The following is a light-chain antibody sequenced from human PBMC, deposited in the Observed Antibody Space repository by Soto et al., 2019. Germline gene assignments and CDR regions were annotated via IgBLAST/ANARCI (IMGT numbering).Light chain of an antibody. CDR2: EVN. Sequence: QSALTQPPSVSGSPGQSVTISCSGSSSDVGSRKSVSWYKQAPGSSPKLIIFEVNTRPSGVPDRFSESKSGNTASLTISGLQPEDEADYYCSSYISSITSHVFGSGTKVTVL. CDR1: SSDVGSRKS. V-gene: IGLV2-18*02. CDR3: SSYISSITSHV. J-gene: IGLJ1*01.